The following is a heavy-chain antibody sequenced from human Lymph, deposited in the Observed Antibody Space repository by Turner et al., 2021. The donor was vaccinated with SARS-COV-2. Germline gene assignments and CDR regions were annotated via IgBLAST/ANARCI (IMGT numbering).Heavy chain of an antibody. CDR2: ISGDGVST. Sequence: EVQLVESGGGLVQPGESLRLSCAASGFTFGNYAMHWVRQAPGKGLEYVSAISGDGVSTYYANSVKGRFTISRDNSKNTLYLQMNSLRAEDTAVYYCARDLPLYGTNSDEYFQHWGQGTLVTVSS. CDR1: GFTFGNYA. CDR3: ARDLPLYGTNSDEYFQH. V-gene: IGHV3-64*01. J-gene: IGHJ1*01. D-gene: IGHD2-8*01.